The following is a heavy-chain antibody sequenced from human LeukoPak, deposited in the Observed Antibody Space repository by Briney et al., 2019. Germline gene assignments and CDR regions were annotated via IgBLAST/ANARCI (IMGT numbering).Heavy chain of an antibody. V-gene: IGHV1-3*01. CDR1: GYTFTSYY. J-gene: IGHJ4*02. D-gene: IGHD6-6*01. CDR3: ARGTYSSSLIDY. Sequence: ASVKVSCKASGYTFTSYYMHWVRQAPGQRLEWMGWINAGNGNTKYSQKFQGRVTITRDTSASTAYMELGSLRSEDTAVYYCARGTYSSSLIDYWGQGTLVTVSS. CDR2: INAGNGNT.